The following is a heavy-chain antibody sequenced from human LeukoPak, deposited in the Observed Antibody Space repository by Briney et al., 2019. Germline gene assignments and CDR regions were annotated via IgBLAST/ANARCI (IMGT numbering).Heavy chain of an antibody. J-gene: IGHJ4*02. CDR3: AREDNRITMVRGLLPDY. D-gene: IGHD3-10*01. V-gene: IGHV1-2*02. CDR1: GYTFTSYY. CDR2: INPNSGGT. Sequence: ASVKVSCKASGYTFTSYYMHWVRQAPGQGLEWMGIINPNSGGTNYAQKFQGRVTMTRDTSISTAYMELSRLRSDDTAVYYCAREDNRITMVRGLLPDYWGQGTLVTVSS.